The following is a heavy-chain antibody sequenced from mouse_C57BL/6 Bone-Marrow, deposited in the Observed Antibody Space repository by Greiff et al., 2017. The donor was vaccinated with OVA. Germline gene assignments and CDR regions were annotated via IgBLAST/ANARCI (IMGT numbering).Heavy chain of an antibody. CDR3: ARKELTGCGYCDV. D-gene: IGHD4-1*01. J-gene: IGHJ1*03. V-gene: IGHV5-17*01. Sequence: EVKLVESGGGLVKPGGSLKLSCAASGFTFSDYGMHWVRQAPEKGLEWVAYISSGSSTIYYADTVKGRFTISRDNAKNTLFLQMTSLRSEDTAMEYCARKELTGCGYCDVWGTGTTVTVSS. CDR2: ISSGSSTI. CDR1: GFTFSDYG.